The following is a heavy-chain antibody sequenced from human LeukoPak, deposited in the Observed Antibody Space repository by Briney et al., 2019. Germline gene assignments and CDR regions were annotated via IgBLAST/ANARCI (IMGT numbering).Heavy chain of an antibody. D-gene: IGHD6-19*01. Sequence: PSETLSLTCTVAGGSISSSSYYWGWIRQPPGKGLEWIGSIYYSGSTYYNPSLKSRVTISVDTSKNPFSLTLCSVTAADTAVYYCAGHDHIAVAGDDRFDYWGQGTLVTVSS. CDR1: GGSISSSSYY. V-gene: IGHV4-39*01. CDR3: AGHDHIAVAGDDRFDY. J-gene: IGHJ4*02. CDR2: IYYSGST.